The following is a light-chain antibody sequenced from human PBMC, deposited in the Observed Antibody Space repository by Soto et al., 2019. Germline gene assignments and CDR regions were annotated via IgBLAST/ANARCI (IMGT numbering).Light chain of an antibody. J-gene: IGKJ5*01. Sequence: AIQMTQSPSSLSASVGDRVTITCRASQGIRNDLGWYQQKPGKAPKLLIYDASSSESGVPSRSSGSGSGTEFTLTISSLQPDDFATYYCQQYNSYPITFGQGTRLEIK. CDR3: QQYNSYPIT. V-gene: IGKV1-13*02. CDR1: QGIRND. CDR2: DAS.